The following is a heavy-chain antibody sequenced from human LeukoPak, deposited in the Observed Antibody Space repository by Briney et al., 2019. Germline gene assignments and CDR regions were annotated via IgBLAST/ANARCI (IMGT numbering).Heavy chain of an antibody. D-gene: IGHD3-10*01. CDR2: INHSGST. Sequence: RTSETLSLTCAVYGGSFSGYYWSWLRQPPGKGLEWIGEINHSGSTNYNPSLKSRVTISVDTSRNQFSLKLGSVTAADTAVYYCARKSDMVRGVFDYWGQGTLVTVSS. CDR1: GGSFSGYY. J-gene: IGHJ4*02. CDR3: ARKSDMVRGVFDY. V-gene: IGHV4-34*01.